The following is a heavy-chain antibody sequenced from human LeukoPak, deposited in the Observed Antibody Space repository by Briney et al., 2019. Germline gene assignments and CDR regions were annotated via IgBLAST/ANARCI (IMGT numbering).Heavy chain of an antibody. CDR1: GFTFSSYA. J-gene: IGHJ4*02. Sequence: GGSLRLSYAASGFTFSSYAMHWVRQAPGKGLEWVALISYDGSTRDYVDSEKGRFTTSRDNSINTLYLQMDSLRPEDTAVYYCARAPYSSGWYYFDYWGQGTLVTVSS. D-gene: IGHD6-19*01. CDR3: ARAPYSSGWYYFDY. V-gene: IGHV3-30*04. CDR2: ISYDGSTR.